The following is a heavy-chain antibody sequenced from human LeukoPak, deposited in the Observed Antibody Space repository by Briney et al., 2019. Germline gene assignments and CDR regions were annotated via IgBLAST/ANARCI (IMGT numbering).Heavy chain of an antibody. Sequence: GGSLRLSCAASGFTFSSYSMNWVRQAPGKGLEWVSTISGSGGTTYYADSVKGRFTISRDNSKNTLYLQMNSLRAEDTAVYYCAKSPYDFWTLFDYWGQGTLVTVSS. CDR3: AKSPYDFWTLFDY. D-gene: IGHD3-3*01. J-gene: IGHJ4*02. CDR1: GFTFSSYS. V-gene: IGHV3-23*01. CDR2: ISGSGGTT.